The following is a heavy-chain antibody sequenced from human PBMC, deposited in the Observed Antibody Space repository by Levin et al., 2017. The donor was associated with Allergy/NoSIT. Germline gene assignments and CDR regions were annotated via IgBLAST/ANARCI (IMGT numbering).Heavy chain of an antibody. CDR2: IDWDDDK. CDR1: GFSLSTSGMC. J-gene: IGHJ5*02. D-gene: IGHD3-10*01. Sequence: QTLSLTCTFSGFSLSTSGMCVSWIRQPPGKALEWLARIDWDDDKYYSTSLKTRLTISKDTSKNQVVLTMTNMDPVDTATYYFARHFGGSNWFDPWGQGTLVTVSS. V-gene: IGHV2-70*11. CDR3: ARHFGGSNWFDP.